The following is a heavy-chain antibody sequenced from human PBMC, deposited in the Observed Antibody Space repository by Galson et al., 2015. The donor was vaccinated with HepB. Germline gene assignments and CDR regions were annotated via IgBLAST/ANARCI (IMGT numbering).Heavy chain of an antibody. J-gene: IGHJ4*02. D-gene: IGHD4-17*01. V-gene: IGHV1-2*02. CDR3: ARDTTVTIYRGPYGDY. Sequence: SVKVSGKASGYTFTGYYMHWGRQAPGQGLEWMGWINPNSGGTNYAQKFQGRVTMTRDTSISTAYMELSRLRSDDTAVYYCARDTTVTIYRGPYGDYWGPGTLVTVSS. CDR1: GYTFTGYY. CDR2: INPNSGGT.